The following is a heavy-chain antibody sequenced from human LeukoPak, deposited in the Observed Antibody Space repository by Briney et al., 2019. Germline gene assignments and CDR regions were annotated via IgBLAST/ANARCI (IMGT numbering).Heavy chain of an antibody. CDR1: GFTFSSYA. J-gene: IGHJ4*02. Sequence: GGSLRLSCAASGFTFSSYAMSWVRQAPGKGLEWVSAISGSGGSTYYADSVKGRFTISRDNSKNTLYLQMNSLRAEDTAVYYCAKGGNYDFWSGYSPGGYFDYWGQGTLVTVSS. CDR3: AKGGNYDFWSGYSPGGYFDY. V-gene: IGHV3-23*01. CDR2: ISGSGGST. D-gene: IGHD3-3*01.